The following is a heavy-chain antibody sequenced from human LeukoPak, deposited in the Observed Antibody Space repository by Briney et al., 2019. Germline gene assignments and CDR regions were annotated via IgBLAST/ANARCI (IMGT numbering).Heavy chain of an antibody. D-gene: IGHD1-26*01. CDR2: ISGRSSTI. J-gene: IGHJ4*02. CDR3: ARDRLKSGSYYFDY. V-gene: IGHV3-48*01. Sequence: GGSLRLSCAASAFTFSDYSMNWVRQAPGKGLEWVSYISGRSSTIYYADCVKGRFTISRDNAKSSMYLQMNSLRAEDTAVYYCARDRLKSGSYYFDYWGQGTLVTVSS. CDR1: AFTFSDYS.